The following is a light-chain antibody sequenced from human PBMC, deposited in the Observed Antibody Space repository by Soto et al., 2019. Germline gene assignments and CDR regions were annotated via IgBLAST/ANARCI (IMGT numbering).Light chain of an antibody. CDR3: MQALQTPRT. CDR2: AAS. J-gene: IGKJ1*01. V-gene: IGKV1-39*01. Sequence: DIQMTQSPSSLSASVGDRVTITCRASQTISTYLNWYQQKPGKAPKLLIYAASSLQSGVPSRFSGSGSGTDFTLRISRVEAEDAGVYYCMQALQTPRTFGQGTKVEIK. CDR1: QTISTY.